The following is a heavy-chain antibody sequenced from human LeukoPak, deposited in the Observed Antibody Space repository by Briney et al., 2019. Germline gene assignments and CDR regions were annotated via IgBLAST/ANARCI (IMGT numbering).Heavy chain of an antibody. CDR2: ISGSGANT. CDR1: AFTFNSYA. D-gene: IGHD1-26*01. J-gene: IGHJ4*02. CDR3: AKRRVGAANFDY. Sequence: GGSLRLSCAASAFTFNSYAMSWVRQAPGKGLEWVSAISGSGANTYYADSVKGRFTISRDNSKNTLYLQMNNLRAEDTAVYYCAKRRVGAANFDYWGQGTLVTVSS. V-gene: IGHV3-23*01.